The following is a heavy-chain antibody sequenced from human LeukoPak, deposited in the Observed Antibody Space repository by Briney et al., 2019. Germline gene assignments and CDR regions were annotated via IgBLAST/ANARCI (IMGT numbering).Heavy chain of an antibody. CDR1: GYTFTSYA. V-gene: IGHV1-3*01. CDR3: ARATTVVTSAAFDI. J-gene: IGHJ3*02. CDR2: INAGNGNT. Sequence: GASVKVSCTASGYTFTSYAMHWVRQAPGQRLEWVGWINAGNGNTKYSQKFQGRVTITRDTSASTAYMELSSLRSEDTAVYYCARATTVVTSAAFDIWGQGTMVTVSS. D-gene: IGHD4-23*01.